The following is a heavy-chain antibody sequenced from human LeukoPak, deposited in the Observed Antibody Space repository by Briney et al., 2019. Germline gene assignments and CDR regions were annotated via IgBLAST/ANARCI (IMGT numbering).Heavy chain of an antibody. CDR1: GYTFTSYW. Sequence: GESLKISCKGSGYTFTSYWIGWVRQMPGKGLEWLGIISPVDSDTRYSPSFQGQVTIAADKSISTAYLQWSSLKASDTAIYYCARRNDIFFDYWGRGTLVTVSS. J-gene: IGHJ4*02. V-gene: IGHV5-51*01. D-gene: IGHD3-9*01. CDR2: ISPVDSDT. CDR3: ARRNDIFFDY.